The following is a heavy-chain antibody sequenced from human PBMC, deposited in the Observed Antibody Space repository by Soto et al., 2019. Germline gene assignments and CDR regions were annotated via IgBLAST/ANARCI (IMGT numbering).Heavy chain of an antibody. V-gene: IGHV3-30*18. D-gene: IGHD7-27*01. CDR1: GFTFSSYG. Sequence: GGSLRLSCAASGFTFSSYGMHWVRQAPGKGLEWVAVISYDGSNKYYEDAVKGRFNISRNNSKNTLYLQMNILRAEDPAVYYCAKYLRALNWGSGVDFDYWGQGTLVTVSS. J-gene: IGHJ4*02. CDR3: AKYLRALNWGSGVDFDY. CDR2: ISYDGSNK.